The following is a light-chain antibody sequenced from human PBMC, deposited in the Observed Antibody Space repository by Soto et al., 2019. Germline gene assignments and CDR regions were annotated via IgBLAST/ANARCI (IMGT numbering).Light chain of an antibody. CDR1: QSVSRY. J-gene: IGKJ4*01. CDR3: EQRSDWPLT. V-gene: IGKV3-11*01. Sequence: EIVLTQSPATLSLSPGERATLSCRASQSVSRYLAWYQQKPGQAPRLLIYDASNRATGIPARFSGSGSGTDFTLTISSLKPEDFAVYYCEQRSDWPLTFGGGTKVEIK. CDR2: DAS.